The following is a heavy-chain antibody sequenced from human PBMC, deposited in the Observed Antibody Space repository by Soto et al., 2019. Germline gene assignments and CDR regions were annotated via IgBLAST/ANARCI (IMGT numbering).Heavy chain of an antibody. D-gene: IGHD4-17*01. Sequence: VQLVESGGGVVQPGRSLRLSCAASGFTFSSYGMHWVRQAPGKGLEWVAVISYDGSNKYYADSVKGRFTISRDNSKNTLYLQMNSLRAEDTAVYYCANSRYGDRRWYAFDIWGQGTMVTVSS. V-gene: IGHV3-30*18. CDR3: ANSRYGDRRWYAFDI. CDR2: ISYDGSNK. CDR1: GFTFSSYG. J-gene: IGHJ3*02.